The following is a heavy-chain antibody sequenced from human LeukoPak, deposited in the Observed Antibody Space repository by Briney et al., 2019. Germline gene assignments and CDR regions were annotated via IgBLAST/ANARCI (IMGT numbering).Heavy chain of an antibody. J-gene: IGHJ4*02. V-gene: IGHV7-4-1*02. CDR3: ARDPPYSSSSIGFDY. Sequence: ASVKVSCKASGYTFTTYAMNWVRQDPGQGLEWMGWINTNTGNPTYAQGFTGRFVFSLDTSVSTAYLQINSLKAEDTAVYYCARDPPYSSSSIGFDYWGQGTLVTVSS. CDR2: INTNTGNP. D-gene: IGHD6-6*01. CDR1: GYTFTTYA.